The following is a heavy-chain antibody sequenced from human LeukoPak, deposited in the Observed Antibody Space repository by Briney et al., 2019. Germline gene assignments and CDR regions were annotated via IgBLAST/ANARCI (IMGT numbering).Heavy chain of an antibody. CDR3: ARRGILQSQIRAFDI. Sequence: SQTLSLTCTDSGGSISSGDYYWSWIRQPPGKGLEWIGYIYYSGSTYYNPSLKSRVTISVDTSKNQFSLKLSSVTAADTAVYYCARRGILQSQIRAFDIWGQGTMVTVSS. CDR1: GGSISSGDYY. D-gene: IGHD1-14*01. J-gene: IGHJ3*02. V-gene: IGHV4-30-4*01. CDR2: IYYSGST.